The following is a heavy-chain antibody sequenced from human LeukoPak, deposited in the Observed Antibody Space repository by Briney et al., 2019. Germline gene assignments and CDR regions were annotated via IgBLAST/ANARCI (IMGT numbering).Heavy chain of an antibody. D-gene: IGHD2-2*01. CDR3: ARESQGYCSSTSCYNWFDP. V-gene: IGHV1-69*04. Sequence: SVKVSCKASGGTFSSYAISWVRQAPGQGLEWMGRIIPILGIANYAQKFQGRVTITADKSTSTAYMELSSLRSEDTAVYDCARESQGYCSSTSCYNWFDPRGQGTLVTVSS. CDR1: GGTFSSYA. J-gene: IGHJ5*02. CDR2: IIPILGIA.